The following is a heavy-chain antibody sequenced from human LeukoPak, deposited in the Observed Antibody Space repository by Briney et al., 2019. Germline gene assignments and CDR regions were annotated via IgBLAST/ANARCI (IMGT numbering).Heavy chain of an antibody. CDR3: ARTPTYCGGDCYYFDP. J-gene: IGHJ5*02. CDR2: IHHTGST. CDR1: GGSISSSGYS. V-gene: IGHV4-30-2*01. D-gene: IGHD2-21*02. Sequence: SQTLSLACAVSGGSISSSGYSWSWIRQPPGKGLEWIGYIHHTGSTYYNPSLKSRVTISVDRSKNQFSLKLSSVTAADTAMYFCARTPTYCGGDCYYFDPWGQGTLVTVSS.